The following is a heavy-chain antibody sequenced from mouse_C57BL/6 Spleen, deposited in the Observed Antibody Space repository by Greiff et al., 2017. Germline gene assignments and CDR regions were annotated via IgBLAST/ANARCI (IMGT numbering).Heavy chain of an antibody. Sequence: QVQLQQSGAELVRPGASVTLSCKASGYTFTDYEMHWVKQTPVHGLEWIGAIDPETGGTAYNQKFKGKAILTADKSSSTAYMELRSLTSEDSAVYYCTRGHYYGSSYAGFAYWGQGTLVTVSA. J-gene: IGHJ3*01. V-gene: IGHV1-15*01. CDR1: GYTFTDYE. D-gene: IGHD1-1*01. CDR3: TRGHYYGSSYAGFAY. CDR2: IDPETGGT.